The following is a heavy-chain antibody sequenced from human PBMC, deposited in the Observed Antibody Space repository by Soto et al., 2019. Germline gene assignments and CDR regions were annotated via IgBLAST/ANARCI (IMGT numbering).Heavy chain of an antibody. CDR1: GFTFSNAW. J-gene: IGHJ4*02. D-gene: IGHD3-10*01. Sequence: GSLRLSCAASGFTFSNAWMNWVRQAPGKGLKWVSAISGSGGSTYYADSVKGRFTISRDNSKNTLYLQMNSLRAEDTAVYYCATSRVGPLLWFGEASFDHWGQGTLVTVSS. CDR2: ISGSGGST. V-gene: IGHV3-23*01. CDR3: ATSRVGPLLWFGEASFDH.